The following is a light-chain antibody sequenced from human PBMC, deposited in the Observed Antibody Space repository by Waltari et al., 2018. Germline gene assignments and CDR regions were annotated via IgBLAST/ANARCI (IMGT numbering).Light chain of an antibody. CDR3: CSYAGGGTFV. CDR1: NRDFGSFNV. J-gene: IGLJ1*01. CDR2: EVS. Sequence: QSALTQPASVSGSLGQATTIPSTGTNRDFGSFNVVSWYQQDPGKAPKFMIYEVSKLPSGVSHRLSGSKSGNTASLTISEIQAEDEADYYCCSYAGGGTFVFGTGTKVTVL. V-gene: IGLV2-23*02.